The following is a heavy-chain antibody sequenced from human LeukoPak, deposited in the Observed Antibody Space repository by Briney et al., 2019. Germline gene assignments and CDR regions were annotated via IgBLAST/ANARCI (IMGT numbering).Heavy chain of an antibody. CDR2: ISSSGSTI. CDR3: ARYYYYCMDV. CDR1: GSTFSDYY. V-gene: IGHV3-11*04. J-gene: IGHJ6*02. Sequence: GGSLRLSCGASGSTFSDYYMNWICQAPGKGLEWVSFISSSGSTIYSADSVKGRFTISRDNAKNSLCLQMNSLRAEDTAVYYCARYYYYCMDVWGQGTTVTVSS.